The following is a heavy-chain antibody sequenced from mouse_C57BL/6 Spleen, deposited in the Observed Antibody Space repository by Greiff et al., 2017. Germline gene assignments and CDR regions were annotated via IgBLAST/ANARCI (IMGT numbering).Heavy chain of an antibody. J-gene: IGHJ4*01. V-gene: IGHV1-82*01. CDR3: ARYAMDY. CDR2: IYPGDGDT. CDR1: GYAFSSSW. Sequence: QVQLQQSGPELVKPGASVKISCKASGYAFSSSWMNWVKQRPGKGLEWIGLIYPGDGDTSYNGKFKGKATLTADKSSSTAYMQLSSLTSEDSAVYFCARYAMDYWGQGTSVTVSS.